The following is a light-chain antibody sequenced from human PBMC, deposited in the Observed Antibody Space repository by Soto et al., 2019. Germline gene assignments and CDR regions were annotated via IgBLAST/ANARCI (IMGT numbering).Light chain of an antibody. Sequence: QSALTQPASVSGSPGQSITISCTGTSSDVGSYNLVSWYQQHPGKAPKLMIYEGNERPSGVSNRFSGSKSGNTASLTISGLQAEDEADYYCCSYAGSSTWVFGGGTKLTV. V-gene: IGLV2-23*01. CDR2: EGN. CDR3: CSYAGSSTWV. J-gene: IGLJ3*02. CDR1: SSDVGSYNL.